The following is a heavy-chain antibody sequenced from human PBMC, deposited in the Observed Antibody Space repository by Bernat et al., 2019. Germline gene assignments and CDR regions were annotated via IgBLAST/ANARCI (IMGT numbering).Heavy chain of an antibody. CDR3: AREEFGFLEWSTWFDP. D-gene: IGHD3-3*01. Sequence: QVQLQQSGPGLVKPSQTLSLTCAISGDSVSSNSAAWNWIRQSPSRGLEWLGRTYYRSKWYNDYTVSVKSRKTINPDTSKNHLSLQLNSVTTEDTAVYYWAREEFGFLEWSTWFDPWGQGTLVTVSS. CDR2: TYYRSKWYN. V-gene: IGHV6-1*01. CDR1: GDSVSSNSAA. J-gene: IGHJ5*02.